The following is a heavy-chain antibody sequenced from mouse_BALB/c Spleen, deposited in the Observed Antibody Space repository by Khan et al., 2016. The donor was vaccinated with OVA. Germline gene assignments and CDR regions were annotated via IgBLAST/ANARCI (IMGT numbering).Heavy chain of an antibody. CDR2: INSNGGTS. Sequence: EVELVESGGGLVQPGGSLTLSCAASGFTFSGSGMSWVRQTPDKRLALVATINSNGGTSYYPDSVKGRFTISRDNAKNTLHLQMSSLKSEDTAMYYCTRIYYRYDEGYWFFDVWGAGTTVTVSS. V-gene: IGHV5-6-3*01. D-gene: IGHD2-14*01. CDR3: TRIYYRYDEGYWFFDV. CDR1: GFTFSGSG. J-gene: IGHJ1*01.